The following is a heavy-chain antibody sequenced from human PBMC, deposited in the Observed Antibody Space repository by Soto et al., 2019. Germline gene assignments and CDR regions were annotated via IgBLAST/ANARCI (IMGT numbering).Heavy chain of an antibody. V-gene: IGHV1-24*01. CDR2: FDPEDGET. J-gene: IGHJ4*02. Sequence: ASVKVSCKVSGDTLPEFSMHWVRQAPGKGLEWMGGFDPEDGETIYAQKFLGRVTMTEDTSTDTAYMELSSLTSEDTAVYYCAKFRFRQASSGCFDLWGPGTLVTVSS. CDR3: AKFRFRQASSGCFDL. CDR1: GDTLPEFS. D-gene: IGHD3-16*01.